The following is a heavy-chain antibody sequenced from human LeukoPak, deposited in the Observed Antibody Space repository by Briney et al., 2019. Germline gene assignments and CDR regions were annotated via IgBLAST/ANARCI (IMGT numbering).Heavy chain of an antibody. V-gene: IGHV3-21*01. CDR2: ISSSTTCI. CDR3: ARGAAGYVGASSFDY. J-gene: IGHJ4*02. Sequence: GRSLILSFAASGFTDNTNHMIWVLQALGQGLDLGSSISSSTTCIAFADLVEGRLTISRDNAKNSLYLQMTSLRAEDTAVYYCARGAAGYVGASSFDYWGQRTLVTVSS. D-gene: IGHD1-26*01. CDR1: GFTDNTNH.